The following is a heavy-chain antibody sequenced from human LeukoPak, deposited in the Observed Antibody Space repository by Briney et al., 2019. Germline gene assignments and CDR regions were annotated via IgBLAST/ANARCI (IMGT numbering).Heavy chain of an antibody. CDR3: ARVYCSSTSCYLSWFDP. J-gene: IGHJ5*02. CDR1: GGSISSYY. Sequence: SETLSLTCTVSGGSISSYYWSWIWQRPGKGLEWIGYIYYSGSTNYNPSLKSRVTISVDTSKNQFSLKLSSVTAADTAVYYCARVYCSSTSCYLSWFDPWGQGTLVTVSS. V-gene: IGHV4-59*01. CDR2: IYYSGST. D-gene: IGHD2-2*01.